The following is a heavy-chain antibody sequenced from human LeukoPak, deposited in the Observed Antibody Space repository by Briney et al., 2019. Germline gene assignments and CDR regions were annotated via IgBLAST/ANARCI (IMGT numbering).Heavy chain of an antibody. Sequence: GSLRLSCAASGFTFSSYAMSWVLQAAGKGLEWVAVIWANGNDEYYADSVKGRFAISRDNSKNTQYLQMNSLRAEDTAVYYCAKGDEDYYDSSGYPTLDYWGQGTLVTVSS. CDR3: AKGDEDYYDSSGYPTLDY. V-gene: IGHV3-33*06. CDR2: IWANGNDE. CDR1: GFTFSSYA. J-gene: IGHJ4*02. D-gene: IGHD3-22*01.